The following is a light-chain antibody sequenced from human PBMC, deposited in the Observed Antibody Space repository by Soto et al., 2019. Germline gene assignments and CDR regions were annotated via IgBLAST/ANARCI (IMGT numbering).Light chain of an antibody. CDR1: QSVSTN. CDR2: GAS. J-gene: IGKJ1*01. V-gene: IGKV3-11*01. CDR3: QQRSNWSWT. Sequence: IALNKSAAYLSVHQGERSTLSCRGSQSVSTNFAWYLQKPGQAPRLLIYGASTRATAVPARFTASGSGTDFTLTISSLEPEEFAVYDCQQRSNWSWTFGQLTKVDLK.